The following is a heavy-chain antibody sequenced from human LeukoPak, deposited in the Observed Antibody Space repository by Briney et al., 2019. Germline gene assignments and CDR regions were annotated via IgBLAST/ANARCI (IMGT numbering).Heavy chain of an antibody. Sequence: SETLSLTCTVSGGSISSGGYYWSWIRQHPGKGLEWIGYIYYSESTYYNPSLKSRVTISVDTSKNQFSLKLSSVTAADTAVYYCARYPADNYYYGMDVWGQGTTVTVSS. CDR2: IYYSEST. J-gene: IGHJ6*02. CDR3: ARYPADNYYYGMDV. V-gene: IGHV4-31*03. CDR1: GGSISSGGYY.